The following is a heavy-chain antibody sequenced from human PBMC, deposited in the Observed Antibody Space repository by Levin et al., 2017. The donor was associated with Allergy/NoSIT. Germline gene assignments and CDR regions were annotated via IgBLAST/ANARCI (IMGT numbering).Heavy chain of an antibody. CDR2: ITWNSGSI. V-gene: IGHV3-9*01. Sequence: LSGGSLRLSCAASGFPFDDYAMHWVRQAPGKGLEWVSHITWNSGSIGYADSVKGRFTISRDNAKNSLYLQMNSLRAEDTALYYCAKLDSSGYFSPFWGQGTLVTVSS. J-gene: IGHJ4*02. CDR3: AKLDSSGYFSPF. D-gene: IGHD3-22*01. CDR1: GFPFDDYA.